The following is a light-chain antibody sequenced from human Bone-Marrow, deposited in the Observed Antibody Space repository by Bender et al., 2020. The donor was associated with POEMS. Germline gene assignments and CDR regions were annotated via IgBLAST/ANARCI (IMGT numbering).Light chain of an antibody. J-gene: IGLJ1*01. CDR2: QVT. CDR3: CSYTGSTPYV. Sequence: QSALTQPASVSGSPGQSITISCSGTSSDVGAYNYVSWYQQHPGKAPKLIISQVTERPSGVSDRFSGSKSGNTASLTISGLQAEDEADYYCCSYTGSTPYVFGTGTKVTVL. CDR1: SSDVGAYNY. V-gene: IGLV2-23*02.